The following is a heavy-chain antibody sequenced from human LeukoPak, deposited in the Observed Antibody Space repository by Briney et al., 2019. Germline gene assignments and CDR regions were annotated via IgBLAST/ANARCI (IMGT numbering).Heavy chain of an antibody. J-gene: IGHJ3*02. V-gene: IGHV5-51*01. CDR3: ARGGSGSVLVDI. CDR1: GYRFTSYW. D-gene: IGHD2-15*01. Sequence: PGESLKTSWKRSGYRFTSYWIGWVRQLPGKGLGWVAIIYPGDFATRYRPSFRGQVPISADKSISTAYLQWSSLKASDTAMYYCARGGSGSVLVDIWGQGTMVTVSS. CDR2: IYPGDFAT.